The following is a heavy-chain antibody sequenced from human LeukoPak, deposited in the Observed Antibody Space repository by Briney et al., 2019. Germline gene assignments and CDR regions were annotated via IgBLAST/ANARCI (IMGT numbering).Heavy chain of an antibody. D-gene: IGHD2-21*01. Sequence: GGSLRLSCAASGFTFSSYGMHWVRQAPGKGLEWVSYISSSGSSGSTIYYAESVKGRFTTSRDNAKNSVYLQMSSLRVEDTAVYYCARETENCGGDCFDYWGQGTLVTVSS. CDR2: ISSSGSSGSTI. CDR1: GFTFSSYG. CDR3: ARETENCGGDCFDY. J-gene: IGHJ4*02. V-gene: IGHV3-48*04.